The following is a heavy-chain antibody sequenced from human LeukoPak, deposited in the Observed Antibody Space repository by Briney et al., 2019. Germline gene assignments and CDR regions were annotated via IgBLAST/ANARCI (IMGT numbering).Heavy chain of an antibody. Sequence: PSETLSLSCTVSGYSITTYYWSWIRQPPGKGLEWIGYIYNSGTTHYNPSLESRVTISVDTSKNQFSLKMSSVTAADTAVYYCARHWVGSESYAFDLWGQGTMVTVSS. J-gene: IGHJ3*01. CDR3: ARHWVGSESYAFDL. V-gene: IGHV4-59*08. D-gene: IGHD1-26*01. CDR2: IYNSGTT. CDR1: GYSITTYY.